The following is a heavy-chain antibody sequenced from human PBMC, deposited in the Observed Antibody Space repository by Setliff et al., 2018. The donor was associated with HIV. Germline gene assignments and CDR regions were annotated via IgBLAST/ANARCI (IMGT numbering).Heavy chain of an antibody. Sequence: SETLSLTCTVSGGSVSSGSYYWSWIRQPAGKGLQWIGRIYTSGSTNYNASLKSRVTISVDTSKNQFSLKLSSVTAADTAVYYCARDPPLITYGPDHPFDIWGQGTMVTVSS. CDR1: GGSVSSGSYY. CDR2: IYTSGST. J-gene: IGHJ3*02. D-gene: IGHD3-10*01. CDR3: ARDPPLITYGPDHPFDI. V-gene: IGHV4-61*02.